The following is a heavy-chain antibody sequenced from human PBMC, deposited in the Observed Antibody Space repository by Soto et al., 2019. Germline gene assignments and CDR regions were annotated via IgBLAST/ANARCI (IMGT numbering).Heavy chain of an antibody. CDR1: GFSFSKYA. CDR2: ITGSGGTI. CDR3: AKDAVAGDGLWLVSE. D-gene: IGHD2-15*01. Sequence: DVQLLESGGGLVQPGGSLRLSCEASGFSFSKYAMVWVRQAPGKGQEWGSGITGSGGTIEHAASVKGRFTIARDNSKKPVYLQMNSLRAEDTAMYYCAKDAVAGDGLWLVSEWGQGTLVTVS. V-gene: IGHV3-23*01. J-gene: IGHJ4*02.